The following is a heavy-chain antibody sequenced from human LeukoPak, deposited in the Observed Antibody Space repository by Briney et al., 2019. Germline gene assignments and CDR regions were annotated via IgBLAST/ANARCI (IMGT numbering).Heavy chain of an antibody. J-gene: IGHJ5*02. V-gene: IGHV3-23*01. Sequence: GGSLRLSCAASGFTFNIYVMSWVRQTPGKGLEWVSSVGGGNDIYYADSVKGRFTGSRDDAKNTVYLQMNSLRAGDTAVYFCANYATPRNAIWAHFDPWGKETLFTVSS. CDR2: VGGGNDI. CDR3: ANYATPRNAIWAHFDP. D-gene: IGHD1-1*01. CDR1: GFTFNIYV.